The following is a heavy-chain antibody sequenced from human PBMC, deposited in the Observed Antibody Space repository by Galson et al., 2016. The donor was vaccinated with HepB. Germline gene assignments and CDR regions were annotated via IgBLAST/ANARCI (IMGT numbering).Heavy chain of an antibody. CDR1: GFTFSNYA. D-gene: IGHD3-3*01. CDR2: ISGSGDTT. V-gene: IGHV3-23*01. Sequence: SLRLSCAASGFTFSNYAMSWVRQAPGKGLEWVSGISGSGDTTYYADSVKGRFTISRDNSKNTLYLQMNSLRAEDTALYYCAKDPAGYYDFWNGYPDFDYWGQGTLVTVSS. J-gene: IGHJ4*02. CDR3: AKDPAGYYDFWNGYPDFDY.